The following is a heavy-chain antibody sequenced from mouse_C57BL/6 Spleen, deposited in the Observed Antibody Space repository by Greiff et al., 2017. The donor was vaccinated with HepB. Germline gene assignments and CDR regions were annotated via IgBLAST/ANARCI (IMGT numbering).Heavy chain of an antibody. J-gene: IGHJ2*01. CDR3: AKRGYGNYPSFDY. Sequence: EVHLVESGGGLVKPGGSLKLSCAASGFTFSSYTMSWVRQTPEKRLEWVATISGGGGNTYYTDSVKGRFTISRDNAKNTLYLQMSSLRSEYTALYYCAKRGYGNYPSFDYWGQGTTLTVSS. CDR2: ISGGGGNT. V-gene: IGHV5-9*01. D-gene: IGHD2-1*01. CDR1: GFTFSSYT.